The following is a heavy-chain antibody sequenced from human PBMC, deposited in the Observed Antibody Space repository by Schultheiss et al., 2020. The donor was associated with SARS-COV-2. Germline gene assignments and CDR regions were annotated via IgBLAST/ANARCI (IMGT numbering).Heavy chain of an antibody. V-gene: IGHV3-23*01. CDR3: AKGLAFGYGYDSYTMDV. D-gene: IGHD3-16*01. Sequence: GESLKISCAASGFPFNTYAMNWVRQAPGRGLEWISALGGSGGSTYYSNSAKGRFTISRDNSKNTLFLQMNSVRADDTAIYFCAKGLAFGYGYDSYTMDVWGQGTPVTVSS. J-gene: IGHJ6*02. CDR1: GFPFNTYA. CDR2: LGGSGGST.